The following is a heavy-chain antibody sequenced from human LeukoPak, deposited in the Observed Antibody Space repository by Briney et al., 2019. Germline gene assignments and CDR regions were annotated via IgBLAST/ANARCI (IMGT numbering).Heavy chain of an antibody. Sequence: PGGSLRLSCTASGFTFSSYAMHWVRQAPGKGLEWVAVISYDGSNKYYADSVKGRFTISRDNSKNTLYLQMNSLRAEDTAVYYCARVAYDFWSGSDAFDIWGQGTKVTVSS. CDR2: ISYDGSNK. J-gene: IGHJ3*02. V-gene: IGHV3-30-3*01. D-gene: IGHD3-3*01. CDR1: GFTFSSYA. CDR3: ARVAYDFWSGSDAFDI.